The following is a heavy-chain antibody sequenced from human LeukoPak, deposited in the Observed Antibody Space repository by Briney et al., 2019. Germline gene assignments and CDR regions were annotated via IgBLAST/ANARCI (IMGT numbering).Heavy chain of an antibody. Sequence: GGSLRLSCAASGFTFNNYAMSWVRQAPGKGLEWVSYISSSGSTIYYADSVKGRFTISRDNAKNSLYLQMNSLRAEDTAVYYCARGDGDYSYYYYMDVWGKGTTVTISS. V-gene: IGHV3-48*03. CDR1: GFTFNNYA. CDR2: ISSSGSTI. J-gene: IGHJ6*03. D-gene: IGHD4-17*01. CDR3: ARGDGDYSYYYYMDV.